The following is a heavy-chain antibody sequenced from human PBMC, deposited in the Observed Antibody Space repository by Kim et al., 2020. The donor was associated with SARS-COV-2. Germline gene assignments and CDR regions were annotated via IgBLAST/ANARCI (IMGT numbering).Heavy chain of an antibody. CDR3: AKDQTAAGSHFDY. D-gene: IGHD6-13*01. J-gene: IGHJ4*02. V-gene: IGHV3-43D*03. Sequence: YADSVKGRFIVSRDNSKNSLYVQMNSLRAEDTALYSCAKDQTAAGSHFDYWGQGTLVTVSS.